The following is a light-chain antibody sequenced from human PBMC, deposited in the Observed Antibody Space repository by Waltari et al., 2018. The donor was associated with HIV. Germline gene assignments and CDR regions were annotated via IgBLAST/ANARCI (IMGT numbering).Light chain of an antibody. CDR3: STWDNSLSGWV. CDR1: SNNIGIYT. Sequence: QSALTQEASVSGTVGQTVTLSCSGNSNNIGIYTVAWYQQISHGTPKTVMFGNSLPSGIPARFSASPSGTSASLTISGLQPEDEAHYYCSTWDNSLSGWVLGGGTTLTVL. V-gene: IGLV1-44*01. J-gene: IGLJ3*02. CDR2: GNS.